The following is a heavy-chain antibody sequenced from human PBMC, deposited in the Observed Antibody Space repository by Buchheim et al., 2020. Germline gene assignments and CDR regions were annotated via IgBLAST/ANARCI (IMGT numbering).Heavy chain of an antibody. CDR3: ARHRALGYCSSLNCYSFDP. Sequence: QVQLQESGPGLVKPSETLSLTCTVSGGSMSRYYWSWMRQSPGKGLEWIGYIFYSGSTNYNPALKSRVTISVDMSNNQPPPMLNSVTAADTAVYYCARHRALGYCSSLNCYSFDPWGQGIL. D-gene: IGHD2-2*01. J-gene: IGHJ5*01. CDR1: GGSMSRYY. V-gene: IGHV4-59*08. CDR2: IFYSGST.